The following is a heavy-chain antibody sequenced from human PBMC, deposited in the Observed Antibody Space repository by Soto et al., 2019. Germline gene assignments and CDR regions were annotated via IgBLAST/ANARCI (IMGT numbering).Heavy chain of an antibody. V-gene: IGHV4-61*01. Sequence: XTLSVICTVSGGSLSRGSYYWSWSRKPPGKGLEWIGYIYYSGSTNYNPSLKSRVTISVDTSKNQFSLKVIFVTAADTAVYYCARDSSYGDYFDYWGQGTLVTVS. J-gene: IGHJ4*02. CDR2: IYYSGST. CDR3: ARDSSYGDYFDY. CDR1: GGSLSRGSYY. D-gene: IGHD4-17*01.